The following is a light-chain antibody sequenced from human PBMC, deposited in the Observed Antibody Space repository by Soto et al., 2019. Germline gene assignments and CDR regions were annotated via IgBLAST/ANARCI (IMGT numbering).Light chain of an antibody. Sequence: QSVLPQPPSVSGAPGQRVTISCTGSSSNIGAGYDVHWYQQLPGTAPKLLSYGNSNRPSGVPDLFSGSKSGTSASLAITGLQAEDEADYYCQSYDSSLSGSVFGGGTELTVL. J-gene: IGLJ3*02. CDR2: GNS. CDR3: QSYDSSLSGSV. V-gene: IGLV1-40*01. CDR1: SSNIGAGYD.